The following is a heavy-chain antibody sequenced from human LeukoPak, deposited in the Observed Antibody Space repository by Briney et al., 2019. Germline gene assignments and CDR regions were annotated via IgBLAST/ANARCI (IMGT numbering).Heavy chain of an antibody. V-gene: IGHV4-39*07. J-gene: IGHJ6*03. D-gene: IGHD3-10*01. CDR1: GVSISSSNSY. CDR3: ARDGYYYGSGSYYKAGAGSYYMDV. Sequence: SETLSLTCTVSGVSISSSNSYWGWIRQPPGKGLEWIGSIYYSGNTYYNASLKSRVTISVDTSKNQFSLKLSSVTAADTAVYYCARDGYYYGSGSYYKAGAGSYYMDVWGKGTTVTISS. CDR2: IYYSGNT.